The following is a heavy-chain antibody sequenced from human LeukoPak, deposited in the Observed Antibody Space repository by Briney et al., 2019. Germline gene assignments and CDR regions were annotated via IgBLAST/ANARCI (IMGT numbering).Heavy chain of an antibody. J-gene: IGHJ4*02. CDR1: GFTFSSYA. CDR2: TKSDGITI. V-gene: IGHV3-74*01. Sequence: GGSLRLSCAASGFTFSSYAMHWVRQAPGKGLVWVSRTKSDGITITYADSVKGRFTISRDNAKNTLYLQMNSLRAEDTAVYYCLRDLNWSLDQWGQGTLVTVSS. D-gene: IGHD1-20*01. CDR3: LRDLNWSLDQ.